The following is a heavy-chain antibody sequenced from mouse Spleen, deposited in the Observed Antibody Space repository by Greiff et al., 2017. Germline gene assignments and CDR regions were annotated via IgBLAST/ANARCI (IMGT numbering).Heavy chain of an antibody. Sequence: EVQLQQSGPELVKPGASVKISCKASGYSFTDYNMNWVKQSSGKSLEWIGLINPNYGTTTYNEKFKGKATLTVDQSSSTAYLQLNSLTSEDSAVYYCARGRLLRSIDYWGQGTTLTVSS. CDR2: INPNYGTT. CDR3: ARGRLLRSIDY. V-gene: IGHV1-39*01. CDR1: GYSFTDYN. D-gene: IGHD1-1*01. J-gene: IGHJ2*01.